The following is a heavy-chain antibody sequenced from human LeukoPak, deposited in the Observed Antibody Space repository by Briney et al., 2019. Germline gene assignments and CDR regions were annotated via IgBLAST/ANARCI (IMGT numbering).Heavy chain of an antibody. Sequence: PGGSLRLSCAASGFTLSSYEMMWVRQAPGKGLEWISYMGFSDSSREYADSVMGRFTISRDIAKNSLYLQMNNLRAEDTGVYYCARDGRAAVGSYRRFDYWGQGSLVTVSS. CDR2: MGFSDSSR. CDR1: GFTLSSYE. J-gene: IGHJ4*02. V-gene: IGHV3-48*03. CDR3: ARDGRAAVGSYRRFDY. D-gene: IGHD3-16*02.